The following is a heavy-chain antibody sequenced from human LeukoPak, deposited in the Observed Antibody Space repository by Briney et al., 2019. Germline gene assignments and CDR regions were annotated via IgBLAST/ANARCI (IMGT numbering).Heavy chain of an antibody. V-gene: IGHV4-59*08. CDR1: GGSISSYY. D-gene: IGHD6-13*01. Sequence: SETLSLTCTVSGGSISSYYWSWIRQPPGKGLEWIGYIYYSGSTNYNPSLKSRVTISVDTSKNQFSLKLSSVTAADTAVYYCARPDSSSWEVYFDYWGQGTLVTVSS. CDR2: IYYSGST. J-gene: IGHJ4*02. CDR3: ARPDSSSWEVYFDY.